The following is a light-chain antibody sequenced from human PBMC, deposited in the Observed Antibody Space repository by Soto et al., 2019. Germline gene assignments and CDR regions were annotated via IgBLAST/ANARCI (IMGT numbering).Light chain of an antibody. CDR2: SNT. CDR3: AAWDDSLNGWV. Sequence: QSVLTQPPSASGTPGQRVNISCSGSSSNIGSNTVNWYQQLPGTAPKLLIYSNTQRPSGVPDRFSGSKPGTSASLPISGLQSEDEAGYYWAAWDDSLNGWVFGGGTQPAVL. V-gene: IGLV1-44*01. CDR1: SSNIGSNT. J-gene: IGLJ3*02.